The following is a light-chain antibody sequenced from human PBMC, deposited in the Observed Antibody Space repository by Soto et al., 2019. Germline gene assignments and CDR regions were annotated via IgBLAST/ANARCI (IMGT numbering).Light chain of an antibody. V-gene: IGKV3-11*01. CDR3: QQRSNWPPTWT. CDR1: QSVSSY. CDR2: DTS. J-gene: IGKJ1*01. Sequence: EIVLTQSPATLSLSPGERATLSCRACQSVSSYLAWYQQKPGQAPRLLIYDTSNRATGIPARFSGSGSGTDFTLTISSLDPEDFAVYYCQQRSNWPPTWTFGQGTKV.